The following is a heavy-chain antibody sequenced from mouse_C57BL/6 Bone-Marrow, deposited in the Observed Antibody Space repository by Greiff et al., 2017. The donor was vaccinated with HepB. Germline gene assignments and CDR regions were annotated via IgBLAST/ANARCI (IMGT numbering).Heavy chain of an antibody. CDR2: ISSGGDYI. CDR3: TRDYYGSRGAY. V-gene: IGHV5-9-1*02. J-gene: IGHJ3*01. CDR1: GFTFSSYA. Sequence: EVKLMESGEGLVKPGGSLKLSCAASGFTFSSYAMSWVRQTPEQRLEWVAYISSGGDYIYYADTMKGRFTISRDNARNTRYLQMSSLKSEDTAMYYCTRDYYGSRGAYWGQGTLVTVSA. D-gene: IGHD1-1*01.